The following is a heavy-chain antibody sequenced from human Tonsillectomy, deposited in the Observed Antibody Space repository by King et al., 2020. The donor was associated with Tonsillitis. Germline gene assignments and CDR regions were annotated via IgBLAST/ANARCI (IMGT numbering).Heavy chain of an antibody. CDR3: ARRVTALDY. V-gene: IGHV3-23*04. D-gene: IGHD2-21*02. CDR1: GFPCSTYA. J-gene: IGHJ4*02. Sequence: VQRVESGGGLVQSGGSLRLSCAASGFPCSTYAISWVRQAPGKGREWCSVISGSGGGTYYADSVKGRFTIARDNSKNTLYLQMTSLRAEDTAVYYCARRVTALDYWGQGTLVTVSS. CDR2: ISGSGGGT.